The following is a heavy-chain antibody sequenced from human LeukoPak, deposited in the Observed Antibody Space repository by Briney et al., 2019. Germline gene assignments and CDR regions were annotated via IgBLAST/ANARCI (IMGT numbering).Heavy chain of an antibody. J-gene: IGHJ4*02. CDR3: ARIAPLDGYRFDY. Sequence: SETLSLTCTVSGGSVSSGFYYWSWIRQPPGKGLEWIGYIHYTGNTNYNPSLKSRVTISVDSSKNQFSLSLSSVTAAGTAVYYCARIAPLDGYRFDYWGQGTLVTVSS. V-gene: IGHV4-61*01. CDR2: IHYTGNT. CDR1: GGSVSSGFYY. D-gene: IGHD5-24*01.